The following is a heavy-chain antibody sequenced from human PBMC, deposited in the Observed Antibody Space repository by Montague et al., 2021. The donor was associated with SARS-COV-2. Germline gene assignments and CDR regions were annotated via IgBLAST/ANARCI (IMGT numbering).Heavy chain of an antibody. CDR2: TYPGDSDT. J-gene: IGHJ5*02. D-gene: IGHD3-10*01. CDR3: ARLPNYYGSGRWGWFDP. V-gene: IGHV5-51*01. Sequence: QSGAEVKKPGESLKISCKGSGYSFTSYWIGWVRQMPGKGLEWMGXTYPGDSDTRYSPSFQGQVTISADKSISTAYLQWSSLKASDTAMYYCARLPNYYGSGRWGWFDPWGQGTLVTASS. CDR1: GYSFTSYW.